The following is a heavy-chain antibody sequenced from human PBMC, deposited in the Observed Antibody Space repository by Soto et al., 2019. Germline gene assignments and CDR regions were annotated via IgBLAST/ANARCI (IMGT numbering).Heavy chain of an antibody. CDR3: ARGGADYDYVWGSYRSDAFDI. J-gene: IGHJ3*02. D-gene: IGHD3-16*02. CDR1: GFTVSSNY. CDR2: IYSGGST. Sequence: GGSLRLSCAASGFTVSSNYMSWVRQAPGKGLEWVSVIYSGGSTYYADSVKGRFTISRDNSKNTLYLQMNSLRAEDTAVYYCARGGADYDYVWGSYRSDAFDIWAQGTMVTVSS. V-gene: IGHV3-53*01.